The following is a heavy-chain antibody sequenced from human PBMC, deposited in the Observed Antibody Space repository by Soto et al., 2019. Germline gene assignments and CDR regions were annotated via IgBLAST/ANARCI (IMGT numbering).Heavy chain of an antibody. J-gene: IGHJ6*02. Sequence: ASVKVSCKASGDTLSRHGISWVRQAPGQGLEWMGGIIPMFHITNYAQKFQGRLMITADETTRTAYMELSRLGSDDSAVYFCVRVRAGFLHLNDDMDVWGQGTTVTVSS. CDR3: VRVRAGFLHLNDDMDV. CDR1: GDTLSRHG. CDR2: IIPMFHIT. D-gene: IGHD6-25*01. V-gene: IGHV1-69*13.